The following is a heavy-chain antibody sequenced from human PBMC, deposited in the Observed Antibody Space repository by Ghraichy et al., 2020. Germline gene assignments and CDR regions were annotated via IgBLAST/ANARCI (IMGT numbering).Heavy chain of an antibody. CDR2: IYYSGST. V-gene: IGHV4-31*03. Sequence: LRLSCTVSGGSISSGGYYWSWIRQHPGKGLEWIGYIYYSGSTYYNPSLKSRVTISVDTSKNQFSLKLSSVTAADTAVYYCARARSKVVVAAKALVWFDPWGQGTLVTVSS. D-gene: IGHD2-15*01. CDR1: GGSISSGGYY. J-gene: IGHJ5*02. CDR3: ARARSKVVVAAKALVWFDP.